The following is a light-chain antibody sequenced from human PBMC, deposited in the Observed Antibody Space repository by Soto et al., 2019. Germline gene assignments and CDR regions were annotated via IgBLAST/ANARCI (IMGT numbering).Light chain of an antibody. CDR3: QQRSNWPIT. V-gene: IGKV3D-20*02. CDR1: QSVSSNY. J-gene: IGKJ5*01. Sequence: IVMTQSPATLSVSPGERATLSCRARQSVSSNYVAWYQQKPGQAPRLLIYDASNRATGIPARFSGSASGTDFTLTISRLEPEDFAVYYCQQRSNWPITFGQGTRLDIK. CDR2: DAS.